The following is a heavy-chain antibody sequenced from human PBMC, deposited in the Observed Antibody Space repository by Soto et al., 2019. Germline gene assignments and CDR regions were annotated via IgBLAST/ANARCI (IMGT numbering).Heavy chain of an antibody. D-gene: IGHD3-10*01. J-gene: IGHJ4*02. V-gene: IGHV3-23*01. CDR1: GFTFNNYA. CDR3: AKLGSSAWSPHYYFDY. Sequence: GGSLRLSCAASGFTFNNYAMGWVRQAPGKGLEWVSAITCSGSDTYYLDSVKGRFTISRDNSKNTLFLQVNSLRAEDTAIYYCAKLGSSAWSPHYYFDYWGQGTLVTVSS. CDR2: ITCSGSDT.